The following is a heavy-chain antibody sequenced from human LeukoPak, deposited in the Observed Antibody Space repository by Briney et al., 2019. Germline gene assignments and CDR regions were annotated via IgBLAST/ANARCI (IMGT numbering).Heavy chain of an antibody. CDR2: INPNSGGT. J-gene: IGHJ4*02. D-gene: IGHD6-6*01. CDR1: GYTFTGYY. CDR3: AGDSVLPSIAARLYY. V-gene: IGHV1-2*06. Sequence: GASVKVSCKASGYTFTGYYMHWVRQASGQGLEWMGRINPNSGGTNYAQKFQGRVTMTRDTSISTAYMELSRLRSDDTAVYYCAGDSVLPSIAARLYYWGQGTLVTVSS.